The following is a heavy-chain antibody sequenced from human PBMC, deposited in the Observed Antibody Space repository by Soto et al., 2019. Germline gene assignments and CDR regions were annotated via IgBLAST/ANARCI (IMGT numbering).Heavy chain of an antibody. CDR2: IDPSDSYT. J-gene: IGHJ4*02. Sequence: PGESLKISSKGSGYRFTSYWISWVRQMRGKGLEWMGRIDPSDSYTNYSPSFQGHVTISADKSISTAYLQWSSGKASDTAMYYCARLRNYYDSSAYYFDYGGQGTLVTVSS. D-gene: IGHD3-22*01. CDR1: GYRFTSYW. V-gene: IGHV5-10-1*01. CDR3: ARLRNYYDSSAYYFDY.